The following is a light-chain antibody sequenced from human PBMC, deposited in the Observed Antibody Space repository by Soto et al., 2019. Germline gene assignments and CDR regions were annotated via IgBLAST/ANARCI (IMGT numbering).Light chain of an antibody. V-gene: IGKV1-5*03. CDR3: QQRANWWT. Sequence: DIQMTQSPSSLSASVGDRVTITCRASQSISIWLAWYQQKPGKAPKILIYKASSLESGVPSRFSGSGSGTDFTLTISSLEPEDSAVYYCQQRANWWTFGQGTKVDIK. CDR2: KAS. CDR1: QSISIW. J-gene: IGKJ1*01.